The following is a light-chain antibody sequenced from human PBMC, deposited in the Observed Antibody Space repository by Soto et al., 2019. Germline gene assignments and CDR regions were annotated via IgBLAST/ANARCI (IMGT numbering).Light chain of an antibody. CDR3: SSYAGSNNLV. V-gene: IGLV2-8*01. J-gene: IGLJ3*02. Sequence: LTQPPSASGSPGQSVTISCTGTSSDVGGYNYVSWCQQHPGKAPKLMIYEVSKRPSGVPDRFSGSKSGNTASLTVSGLQAEDEANYYCSSYAGSNNLVFGGGTQLTVL. CDR2: EVS. CDR1: SSDVGGYNY.